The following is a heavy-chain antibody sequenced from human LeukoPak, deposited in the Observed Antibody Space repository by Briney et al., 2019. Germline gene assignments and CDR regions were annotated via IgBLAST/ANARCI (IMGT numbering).Heavy chain of an antibody. Sequence: GASVKVSCKASGYTFTSYGISWVRQAPGQGLEWMGWISAYNGNTNYAQKLQGRVTMTTDTSTSTAYMELRSLRSDDTAVYYCARVQYSSSDVGYYYYMDVWGKGTTVTVSS. CDR2: ISAYNGNT. CDR1: GYTFTSYG. D-gene: IGHD6-6*01. V-gene: IGHV1-18*01. CDR3: ARVQYSSSDVGYYYYMDV. J-gene: IGHJ6*03.